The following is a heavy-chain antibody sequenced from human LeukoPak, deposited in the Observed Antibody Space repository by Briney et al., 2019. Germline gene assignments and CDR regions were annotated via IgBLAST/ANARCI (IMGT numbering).Heavy chain of an antibody. Sequence: SETLSLTCTVSGGSISSYYWSWIRQPPGKGLEWMGYIYYSGSTNYNPSLKSRVTISVDTSKNQFSLQLSSVTAADTAVYYCASQYCSGGSCPQYNGFDPWGQGTLVTVSS. D-gene: IGHD2-15*01. CDR1: GGSISSYY. V-gene: IGHV4-59*01. CDR2: IYYSGST. J-gene: IGHJ5*02. CDR3: ASQYCSGGSCPQYNGFDP.